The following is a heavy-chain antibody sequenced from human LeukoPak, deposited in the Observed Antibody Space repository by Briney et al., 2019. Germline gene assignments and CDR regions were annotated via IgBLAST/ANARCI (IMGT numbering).Heavy chain of an antibody. J-gene: IGHJ5*02. CDR2: INPGDGSS. CDR3: ARNRVSRSVATAFDP. V-gene: IGHV1-46*01. CDR1: GYTFSDYY. Sequence: ASVTVSCKASGYTFSDYYIHWVRQAPGQGLEWMGLINPGDGSSRFAKRFQGRITLTRDMSTSTAYMELSRLRSEDTAKFYCARNRVSRSVATAFDPWGQGTLVTVSS. D-gene: IGHD2-21*02.